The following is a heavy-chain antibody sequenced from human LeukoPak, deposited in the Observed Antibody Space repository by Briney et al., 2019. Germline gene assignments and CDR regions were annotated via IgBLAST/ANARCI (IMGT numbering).Heavy chain of an antibody. J-gene: IGHJ4*02. D-gene: IGHD2-2*02. V-gene: IGHV1-69*05. Sequence: ASVKVSCKASGGTFSSYAISWVRQAPGQGLEWMGGIIPIFGNANYAQKFQGRVTITTDESTSTAYMELSSLRSDDTAVYYCARDAEHSSSTSCYRGYFDYGGRGTVTTVSA. CDR2: IIPIFGNA. CDR3: ARDAEHSSSTSCYRGYFDY. CDR1: GGTFSSYA.